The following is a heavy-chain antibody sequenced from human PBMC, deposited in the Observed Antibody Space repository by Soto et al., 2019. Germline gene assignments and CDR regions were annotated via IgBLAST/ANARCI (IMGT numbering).Heavy chain of an antibody. CDR1: GGTLSSYA. D-gene: IGHD2-21*01. V-gene: IGHV1-69*13. CDR2: FIPIFGTA. CDR3: ARDQSVAGYFYYGIDC. J-gene: IGHJ6*02. Sequence: SVKVSCKASGGTLSSYAISWVRQAPGQGLEWMGGFIPIFGTANYAQKFQGRVTITADESTSTAYMELSSLRSEDTAVYYCARDQSVAGYFYYGIDCRDQGPTVT.